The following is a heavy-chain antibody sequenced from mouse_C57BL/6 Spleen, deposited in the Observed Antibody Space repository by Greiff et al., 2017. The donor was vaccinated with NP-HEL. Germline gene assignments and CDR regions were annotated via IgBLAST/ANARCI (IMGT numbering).Heavy chain of an antibody. CDR2: ISSGSSTI. J-gene: IGHJ4*01. CDR3: ARPSTGIAMDY. D-gene: IGHD4-1*02. V-gene: IGHV5-17*01. CDR1: GFTFSDYG. Sequence: EVQVVESGGGLVKPGGSLKLSCAASGFTFSDYGMHWVRQAPEKGLEWVAYISSGSSTIYYADTVTGRFTISRDNAKNTLFLQMTSLRSEDTAMYYCARPSTGIAMDYWGQGTSVTVSS.